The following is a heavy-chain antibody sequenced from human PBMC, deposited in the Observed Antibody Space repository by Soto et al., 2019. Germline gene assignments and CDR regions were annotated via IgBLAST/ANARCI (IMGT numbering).Heavy chain of an antibody. CDR1: GFTFSSYS. V-gene: IGHV3-21*01. Sequence: PGGSLRLSCAASGFTFSSYSMNWVRQAPGKGLEWVSSISSSSSYIYYADSVKGRFTISRDNAKNSLYLQMNSLRAEDTAVYYCAXPLAVTTLGYYYYGMDVWGQGTTVTVSS. CDR3: AXPLAVTTLGYYYYGMDV. CDR2: ISSSSSYI. D-gene: IGHD4-17*01. J-gene: IGHJ6*02.